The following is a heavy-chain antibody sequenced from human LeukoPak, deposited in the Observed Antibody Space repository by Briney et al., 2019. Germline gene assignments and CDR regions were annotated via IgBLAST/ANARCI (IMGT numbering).Heavy chain of an antibody. V-gene: IGHV3-30*03. D-gene: IGHD2-2*01. CDR3: ARVVIPAARRDYYYGMDV. CDR1: GFTFSGYG. Sequence: GGSLRLSCAASGFTFSGYGMHWVRQAPGRGLEWVALVSYHGSDKYYADSVKGRFTISRDNSKNTLYLQMNSLRAEDTAVYYCARVVIPAARRDYYYGMDVWGQGTTVTVSS. J-gene: IGHJ6*02. CDR2: VSYHGSDK.